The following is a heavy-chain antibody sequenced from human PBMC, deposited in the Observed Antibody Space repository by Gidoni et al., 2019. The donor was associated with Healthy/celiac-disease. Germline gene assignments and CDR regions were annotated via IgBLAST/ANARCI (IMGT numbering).Heavy chain of an antibody. V-gene: IGHV3-23*01. CDR3: ATPNNCSGGSCYFGY. J-gene: IGHJ4*02. CDR1: GFTFSSYA. CDR2: ISGSGGST. Sequence: EVQLLESGGGLVQPGGSLRISCAASGFTFSSYAMSWVRQAPGKGLEWVSAISGSGGSTYYADSVKGRFTISRDNSKNTLYLQMNSLRAEDTAVYYCATPNNCSGGSCYFGYWGQGTLVTVSS. D-gene: IGHD2-15*01.